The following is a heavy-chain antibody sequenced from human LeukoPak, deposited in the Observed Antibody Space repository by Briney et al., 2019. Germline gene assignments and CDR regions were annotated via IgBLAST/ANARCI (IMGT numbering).Heavy chain of an antibody. D-gene: IGHD3-22*01. V-gene: IGHV1-18*01. CDR2: ISAYNGNT. J-gene: IGHJ6*02. CDR1: GYTFTSYG. Sequence: ASVKVSCKASGYTFTSYGISWVRQAPGQGLEWMGWISAYNGNTNYAQKLQGRVTMTTDTSTSTAYMELRSLRSDDTAVYYCARGRYYDSSGYQGHYYYGMDVWGQGTTVTVSS. CDR3: ARGRYYDSSGYQGHYYYGMDV.